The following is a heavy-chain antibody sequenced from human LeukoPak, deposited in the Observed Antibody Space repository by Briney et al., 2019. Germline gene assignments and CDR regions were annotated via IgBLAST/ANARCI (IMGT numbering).Heavy chain of an antibody. CDR2: IHYSGTT. J-gene: IGHJ4*02. CDR1: GDSISSHY. Sequence: SETLSLTCTVSGDSISSHYWTWIRQPPGKGLEWVGYIHYSGTTNYNPSLKSRITTSLETSRNQFSLKLNSVAAADTAVYYCARGGWSLDYWGQGTLVTVSS. CDR3: ARGGWSLDY. D-gene: IGHD6-19*01. V-gene: IGHV4-59*11.